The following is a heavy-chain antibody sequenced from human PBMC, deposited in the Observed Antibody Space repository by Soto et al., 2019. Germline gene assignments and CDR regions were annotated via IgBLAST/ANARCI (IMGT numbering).Heavy chain of an antibody. Sequence: QLVESGRGLVRPGGSLRLSCSASGFSISSAWMNWVRQAPGKGLEWVGRIKTKIEGETTHYAAPVNGRFTVSRDDSKNMLYLKMNSLKADDTALYYCTTGSVECVWCQGTTVTVSS. CDR2: IKTKIEGETT. CDR1: GFSISSAW. J-gene: IGHJ6*01. CDR3: TTGSVECV. V-gene: IGHV3-15*07. D-gene: IGHD2-15*01.